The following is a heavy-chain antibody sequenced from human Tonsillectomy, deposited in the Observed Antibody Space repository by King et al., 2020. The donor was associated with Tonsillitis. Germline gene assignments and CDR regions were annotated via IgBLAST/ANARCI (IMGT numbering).Heavy chain of an antibody. CDR2: ISYNGSSK. J-gene: IGHJ2*01. CDR3: ARVKAVAGTYFDI. D-gene: IGHD6-19*01. CDR1: GFTFSNYA. V-gene: IGHV3-30*04. Sequence: VQLVESGGGVVQPGRSLRLSCAASGFTFSNYAMHWVRQAPGKGLEWLAVISYNGSSKYYADSVKGRFSISRDNSKNTLYLEMNSLRHQDTALYSCARVKAVAGTYFDIWGRGTRVTVSS.